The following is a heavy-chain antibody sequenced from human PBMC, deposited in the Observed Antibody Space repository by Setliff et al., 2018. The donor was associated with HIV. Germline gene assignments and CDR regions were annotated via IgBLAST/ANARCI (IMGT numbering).Heavy chain of an antibody. D-gene: IGHD2-21*02. J-gene: IGHJ4*02. Sequence: GGSLRLSCAASGFTFGDFGFHWVRQVPGKGLEWVSGISWDGGKIGYADSVKGRFTISRDNAKDSVSLQTNNLRAEDMALYYCTKGGGDNYGSLYFDFWGQGTLVTVSS. CDR3: TKGGGDNYGSLYFDF. V-gene: IGHV3-9*03. CDR2: ISWDGGKI. CDR1: GFTFGDFG.